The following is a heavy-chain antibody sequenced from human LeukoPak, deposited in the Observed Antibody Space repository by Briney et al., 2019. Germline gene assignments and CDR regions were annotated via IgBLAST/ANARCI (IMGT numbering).Heavy chain of an antibody. CDR3: AKDGRNNFDY. CDR2: ISWNSGSI. CDR1: GFTFDDYT. J-gene: IGHJ4*02. V-gene: IGHV3-9*01. Sequence: GGSLRLSCAASGFTFDDYTMHWVRQAPGKGLEWVSGISWNSGSIGYADSVKGRLTISRDNAKNSVYLQMNSLRAEDTALYYCAKDGRNNFDYWGQGTLVTVSS.